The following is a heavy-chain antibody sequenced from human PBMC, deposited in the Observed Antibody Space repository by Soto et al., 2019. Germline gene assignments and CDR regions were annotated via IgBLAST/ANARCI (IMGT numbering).Heavy chain of an antibody. Sequence: QVQLVESGGGVVQPGRSLRLSCAASGFTFSSYGMHWVRQAPGKGLEWVAVIWYDGSNKYYADSVKGRFTISIDNSKNTLYLQMNSLRAEDTAVYYCARGPYYYDSSDAFDIWGQGTMVTVSS. CDR2: IWYDGSNK. J-gene: IGHJ3*02. V-gene: IGHV3-33*01. CDR1: GFTFSSYG. D-gene: IGHD3-22*01. CDR3: ARGPYYYDSSDAFDI.